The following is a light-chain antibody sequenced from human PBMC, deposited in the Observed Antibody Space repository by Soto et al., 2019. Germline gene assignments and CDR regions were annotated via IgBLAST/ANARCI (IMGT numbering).Light chain of an antibody. CDR1: SSDVGGYNY. V-gene: IGLV2-11*01. CDR3: CSYAGSYV. J-gene: IGLJ1*01. Sequence: QSVLTQPRSVSGSPGQSVTISCTGTSSDVGGYNYVSWYQQHPGKAPKLMIYDVSRRPSGVPDRFSGSKSGNTASLTISGLQXEDEADYYCCSYAGSYVFGTGTKVTVL. CDR2: DVS.